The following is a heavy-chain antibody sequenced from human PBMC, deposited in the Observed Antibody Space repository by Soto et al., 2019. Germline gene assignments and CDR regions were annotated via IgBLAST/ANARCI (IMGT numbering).Heavy chain of an antibody. V-gene: IGHV3-30*18. CDR2: ISYDGSNK. Sequence: QVQLVESGGGVVQPGRSLRLSCAASGFTFSSYGMHWVRQAPGKGLEWVAVISYDGSNKYYADSVKGRFTISRDNSKNTLYLQMNSLRAEDMAVYYCAKWGTGRDGYNPLDYWGQGTLVTVSS. CDR3: AKWGTGRDGYNPLDY. J-gene: IGHJ4*02. D-gene: IGHD3-10*01. CDR1: GFTFSSYG.